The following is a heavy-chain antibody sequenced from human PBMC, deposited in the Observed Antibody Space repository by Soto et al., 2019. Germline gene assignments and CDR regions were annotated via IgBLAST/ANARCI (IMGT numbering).Heavy chain of an antibody. CDR3: AKDRRAGGNSAFYFDF. CDR2: ISATGGGT. J-gene: IGHJ4*02. D-gene: IGHD3-16*01. CDR1: RFKFSNYA. V-gene: IGHV3-23*01. Sequence: VGSLRLSCAASRFKFSNYAMSWVRQAPGKGLEWVSLISATGGGTYYADSVKGRFTISRDNSLNTLYLQVHSLTAEDTAVYYCAKDRRAGGNSAFYFDFWGQGAQVTVSS.